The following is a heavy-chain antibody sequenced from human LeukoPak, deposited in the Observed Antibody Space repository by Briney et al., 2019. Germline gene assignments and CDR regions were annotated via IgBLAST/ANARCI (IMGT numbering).Heavy chain of an antibody. D-gene: IGHD6-13*01. CDR3: GRGGGYSSWNYYYYMDV. V-gene: IGHV3-74*01. CDR2: INTDGSST. J-gene: IGHJ6*03. Sequence: PGGSLRLSCAASGFTFSSYWMHWVRQAPGKGLVWVSRINTDGSSTSYVDSVKGRFTISRDNAKNTLYLQMNSLRAEDRAVYYCGRGGGYSSWNYYYYMDVWGKGTTVTVSS. CDR1: GFTFSSYW.